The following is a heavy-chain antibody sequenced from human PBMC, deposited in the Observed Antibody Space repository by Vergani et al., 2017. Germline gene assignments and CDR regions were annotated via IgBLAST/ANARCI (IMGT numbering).Heavy chain of an antibody. Sequence: QVQLVQSGAEVKKPGASVKVSCKASGYTFTSYYMHWVRQAPGQGLEWMGIINPSGGSTSYAQKFQGRVTMTRDTSTSTVYMELSSLRSEDTAVYYCAKSQTTAYYYYYMDVWGKGTTVTVSS. V-gene: IGHV1-46*01. CDR3: AKSQTTAYYYYYMDV. CDR2: INPSGGST. CDR1: GYTFTSYY. J-gene: IGHJ6*03. D-gene: IGHD4-11*01.